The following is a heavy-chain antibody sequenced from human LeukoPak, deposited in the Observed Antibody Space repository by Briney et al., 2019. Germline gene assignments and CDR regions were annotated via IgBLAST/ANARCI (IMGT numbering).Heavy chain of an antibody. Sequence: GGSLRLSCAASGFTFSSYAMHWVRQAPGKGLEWVAVISYDGSNKYYADSVKGRFTISRDNSKNTLYLQMNSLRAEDTAVYYCARDGVEYSSSGGLFDYWGQGTLVTVSS. CDR3: ARDGVEYSSSGGLFDY. J-gene: IGHJ4*02. D-gene: IGHD6-6*01. CDR2: ISYDGSNK. CDR1: GFTFSSYA. V-gene: IGHV3-30-3*01.